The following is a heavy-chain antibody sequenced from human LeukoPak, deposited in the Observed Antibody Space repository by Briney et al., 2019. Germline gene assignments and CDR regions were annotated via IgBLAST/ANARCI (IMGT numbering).Heavy chain of an antibody. CDR1: GFTFSTYA. CDR2: ISESGDNT. CDR3: AKSHSPSWVFDS. J-gene: IGHJ4*02. V-gene: IGHV3-23*01. D-gene: IGHD6-13*01. Sequence: GGSLRLSCAASGFTFSTYAMTWVRQAPGKGLEWVSAISESGDNTYYADSVKGRFTISRDNSKDTLYLQLNSLRAEDTAVYYCAKSHSPSWVFDSWAQGTLVTVSS.